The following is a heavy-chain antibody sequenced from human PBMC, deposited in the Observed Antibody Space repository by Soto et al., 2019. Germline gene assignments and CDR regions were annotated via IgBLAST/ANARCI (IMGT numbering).Heavy chain of an antibody. CDR1: GFTFSTYA. J-gene: IGHJ4*02. CDR2: ISYDGRNE. CDR3: AASPLHKFDMLTGFQY. Sequence: QVQVLESGGGVVQPGRSLRLSCAVSGFTFSTYAMHWVRQAPGKGLEWVALISYDGRNEYYGDSVKGRFTISRDNSKNTQYLQMNNLRADDTAVYHCAASPLHKFDMLTGFQYWGQGTLVTVSS. V-gene: IGHV3-30*03. D-gene: IGHD3-9*01.